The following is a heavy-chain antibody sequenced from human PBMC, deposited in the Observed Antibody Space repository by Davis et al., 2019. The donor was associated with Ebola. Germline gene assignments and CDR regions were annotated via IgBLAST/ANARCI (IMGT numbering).Heavy chain of an antibody. D-gene: IGHD1-26*01. CDR3: AHSPYWDKGEAFDV. Sequence: SGPTLVKPTQNLTLTCTFSGFSLTTNAVRVGWIRQPPGKPLEWLALIFGNDNKQVRPSLKNRITVTKDTSKNQVVLIMANMDPLDSATYFCAHSPYWDKGEAFDVWSPGTTVTVSS. CDR1: GFSLTTNAVR. CDR2: IFGNDNK. V-gene: IGHV2-5*01. J-gene: IGHJ3*01.